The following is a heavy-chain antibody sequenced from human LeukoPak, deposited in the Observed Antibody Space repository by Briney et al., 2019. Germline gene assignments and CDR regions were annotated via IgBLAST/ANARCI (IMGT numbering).Heavy chain of an antibody. J-gene: IGHJ6*02. V-gene: IGHV3-30-3*01. CDR2: ISYDGSNK. D-gene: IGHD4-17*01. Sequence: PGGSLRLSCAASGFTFSSCAMHWVRQAPGKGLEWVAVISYDGSNKYYADSVKGRFTISRDNSKNTLYLQMNSLRAEDTAVYYCARDRTVTTTLDMGYYYYGMDVWGQGTTVTVSS. CDR1: GFTFSSCA. CDR3: ARDRTVTTTLDMGYYYYGMDV.